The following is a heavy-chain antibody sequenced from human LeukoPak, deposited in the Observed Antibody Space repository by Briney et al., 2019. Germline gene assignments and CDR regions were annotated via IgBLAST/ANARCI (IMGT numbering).Heavy chain of an antibody. J-gene: IGHJ4*02. CDR2: MNPNSGDT. CDR3: ARGGFGSGSYSDY. CDR1: GYTFTSYG. D-gene: IGHD3-10*01. Sequence: GASVKVSCKASGYTFTSYGISWVRQAPGQGLEWMGWMNPNSGDTGYVQKFQGRVTMTRDTSISTAYMELSSLRSEDTAVYYCARGGFGSGSYSDYWGQGTLVTVSS. V-gene: IGHV1-8*02.